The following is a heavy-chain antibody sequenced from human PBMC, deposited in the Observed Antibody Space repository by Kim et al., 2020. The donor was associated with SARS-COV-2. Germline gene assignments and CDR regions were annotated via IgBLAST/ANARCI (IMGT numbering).Heavy chain of an antibody. CDR3: ARDIIWKYYDSSGILGN. J-gene: IGHJ4*02. Sequence: GGSLRLSCAASGFTFSSYAMHWVRQAPGKGLEWVAVISYDGSNKYYADSVKGRFTISRDNSKNTLYLQMNSLRAEDTAVYYCARDIIWKYYDSSGILGNWGQGTLVTVSS. D-gene: IGHD3-22*01. CDR2: ISYDGSNK. V-gene: IGHV3-30*04. CDR1: GFTFSSYA.